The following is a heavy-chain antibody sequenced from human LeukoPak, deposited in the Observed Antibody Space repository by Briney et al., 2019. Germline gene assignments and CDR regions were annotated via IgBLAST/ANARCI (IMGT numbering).Heavy chain of an antibody. CDR2: IYYSGSA. J-gene: IGHJ2*01. V-gene: IGHV4-30-4*01. CDR3: AREVVVVPAASLGWYFDL. CDR1: GGSINSNDYI. Sequence: SQTLSLTCTVSGGSINSNDYIWSWIRQPPGKGLEWIGYIYYSGSAYYNPSLKSRLTISVDTSKNQFSLRLTSVTAADTAVYYCAREVVVVPAASLGWYFDLWGRGTLVTVSS. D-gene: IGHD2-2*01.